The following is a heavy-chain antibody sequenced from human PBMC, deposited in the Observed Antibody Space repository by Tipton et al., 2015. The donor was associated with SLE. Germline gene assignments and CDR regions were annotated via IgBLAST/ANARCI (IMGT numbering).Heavy chain of an antibody. CDR2: IKQDGNEK. CDR1: GLTFSKFW. CDR3: ARDENFWSGYYIY. V-gene: IGHV3-7*05. D-gene: IGHD3-3*01. Sequence: GSLRLSCEDSGLTFSKFWMSWVRQAPGKGLEWVANIKQDGNEKHYADSVKGRFTISRDNAKKSLYLQMNGLRVDDTATYFCARDENFWSGYYIYWGPGIKVTVSS. J-gene: IGHJ4*02.